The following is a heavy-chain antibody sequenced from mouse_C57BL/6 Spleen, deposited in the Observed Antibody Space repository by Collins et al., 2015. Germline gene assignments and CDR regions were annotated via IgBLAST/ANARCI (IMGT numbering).Heavy chain of an antibody. Sequence: QVQLQQPGAELVKPGASVKLSCKASGYTFTSYWMHWVKQRPGRGLEWIGRIDPNSGGTKYNEKFKSKATLTVDKPSSTAYMQLSSLTSEDSAVYYCARSGIMAYYYGSSWYFDVWGTGTTVTVSS. CDR1: GYTFTSYW. CDR2: IDPNSGGT. V-gene: IGHV1-72*01. CDR3: ARSGIMAYYYGSSWYFDV. J-gene: IGHJ1*03. D-gene: IGHD1-1*01.